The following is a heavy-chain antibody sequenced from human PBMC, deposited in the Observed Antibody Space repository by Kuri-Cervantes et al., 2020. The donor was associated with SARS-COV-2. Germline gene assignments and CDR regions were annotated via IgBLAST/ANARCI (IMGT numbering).Heavy chain of an antibody. D-gene: IGHD3-3*01. Sequence: SETLSLTCTVSGGSISSSSYYWGWIRQPPGKGLEWIGSIYYSGSTYYNPSLKSRVTISVDTSKNQFSLKLSSVTAADTAVYYRAMTVHDFWSGEFDYWGQGTLVTVSS. V-gene: IGHV4-39*07. CDR1: GGSISSSSYY. CDR2: IYYSGST. J-gene: IGHJ4*02. CDR3: AMTVHDFWSGEFDY.